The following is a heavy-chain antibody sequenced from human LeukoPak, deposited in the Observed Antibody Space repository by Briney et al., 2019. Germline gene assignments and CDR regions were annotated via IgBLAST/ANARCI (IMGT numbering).Heavy chain of an antibody. V-gene: IGHV4-39*07. D-gene: IGHD6-13*01. J-gene: IGHJ6*02. Sequence: SETLSLTCTVSGGSIRSSYYYWGWIRQPPGKGLEWIGEIRHSGSTNYNPSLKSRVTMSVDTSKNQFSLKLSSVTAADTAVYYCARRGSWSYYYAMDVWGQGTTVAVSS. CDR2: IRHSGST. CDR1: GGSIRSSYYY. CDR3: ARRGSWSYYYAMDV.